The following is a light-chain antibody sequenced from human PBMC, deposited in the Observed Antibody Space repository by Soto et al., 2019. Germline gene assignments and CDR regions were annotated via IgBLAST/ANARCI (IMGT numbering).Light chain of an antibody. J-gene: IGKJ5*01. V-gene: IGKV3-20*01. CDR3: QQYGRT. CDR1: QTVRNNY. Sequence: EFVLTQSQGTLSFSPGERPTLSCRASQTVRNNYLAWYQQKPGQAPRLLMYGTSTRATGTPDRFSGSGSGTDFTLTISRLEPEDFAVYFCQQYGRTFGQRTLLEI. CDR2: GTS.